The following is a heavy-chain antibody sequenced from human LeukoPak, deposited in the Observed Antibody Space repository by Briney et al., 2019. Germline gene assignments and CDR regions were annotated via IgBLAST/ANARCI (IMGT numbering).Heavy chain of an antibody. V-gene: IGHV3-30*04. J-gene: IGHJ5*02. Sequence: GSLKLSCAASGFAFRTYSMHWVRQAPGKGLEWLAVITYDGKVQHYTDSVKGQFTVCRDNSKKTLYVQMISLRLEDAAVYYCAREERVGATYYRDAWGRGTLVTVS. CDR2: ITYDGKVQ. D-gene: IGHD1-26*01. CDR1: GFAFRTYS. CDR3: AREERVGATYYRDA.